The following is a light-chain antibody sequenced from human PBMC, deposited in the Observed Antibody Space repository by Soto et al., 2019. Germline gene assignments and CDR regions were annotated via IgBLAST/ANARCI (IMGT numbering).Light chain of an antibody. CDR1: SRHSSYA. V-gene: IGLV4-69*01. CDR3: QTWGTGILV. Sequence: QAVVTQSPSASASLGASVKLTCTRSSRHSSYAIAWHQQQPEKGPRYLMKLNSDGRHTKGDGIPDRFSGSSSGTERYLTISSLQSEDEADYYCQTWGTGILVFGGGTKLTVL. CDR2: LNSDGRH. J-gene: IGLJ2*01.